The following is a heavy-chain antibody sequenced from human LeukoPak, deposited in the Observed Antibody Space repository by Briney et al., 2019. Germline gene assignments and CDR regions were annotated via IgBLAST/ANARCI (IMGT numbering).Heavy chain of an antibody. CDR1: GGSISGSGYY. CDR3: ARHGGAAAGLDY. V-gene: IGHV4-39*01. D-gene: IGHD6-13*01. CDR2: VYDSGST. Sequence: SETLSLTCTVSGGSISGSGYYWGWIRQPPGKGLEWIGSVYDSGSTYHNPSLKSRVTIHVDTSKNQFSLRLSSVTAADTAEYYCARHGGAAAGLDYCGQGILVTVSS. J-gene: IGHJ4*02.